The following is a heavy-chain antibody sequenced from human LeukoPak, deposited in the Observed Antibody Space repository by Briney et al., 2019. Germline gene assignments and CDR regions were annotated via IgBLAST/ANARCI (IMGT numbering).Heavy chain of an antibody. D-gene: IGHD2-8*02. V-gene: IGHV4-34*01. CDR3: ARGGGRYCTGSTCYNGEFSYYHYYMDV. CDR2: INYRGST. CDR1: GVSFSEYH. Sequence: KPSETLSLTCAVYGVSFSEYHWNWIRQSPGRGLEWIGEINYRGSTNYHPSLKSRVTMSVDTSKKRFSLNLRSVTAADTAVYFCARGGGRYCTGSTCYNGEFSYYHYYMDVWGKGTTVTISS. J-gene: IGHJ6*03.